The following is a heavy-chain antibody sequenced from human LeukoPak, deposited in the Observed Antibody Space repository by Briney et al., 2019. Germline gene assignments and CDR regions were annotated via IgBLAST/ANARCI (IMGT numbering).Heavy chain of an antibody. CDR1: GFSFNSYW. CDR3: AKGRSYYSLVAFDI. D-gene: IGHD1-26*01. CDR2: IKEDGSEK. V-gene: IGHV3-7*03. Sequence: GGSLRLSCAASGFSFNSYWMAWVRQAPGKGLEWVANIKEDGSEKNYVDSVKGRFTISRDNAKNSLYLQMNSLRAEDTAFYYCAKGRSYYSLVAFDIWGQGTMVTVSS. J-gene: IGHJ3*02.